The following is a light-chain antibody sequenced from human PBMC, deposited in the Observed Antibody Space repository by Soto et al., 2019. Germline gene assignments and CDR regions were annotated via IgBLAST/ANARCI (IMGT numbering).Light chain of an antibody. CDR2: AAS. CDR1: QSISSY. Sequence: DIQMTQKPSSLSASVGGRFTITCLASQSISSYLDWFQQKPGKAPKLLIYAASSLQSGVPSRFSGSGSGTDFTLTISSLQPEDFAAYYCPQTYSSPLPFGGGTNVAIK. CDR3: PQTYSSPLP. J-gene: IGKJ4*01. V-gene: IGKV1-39*01.